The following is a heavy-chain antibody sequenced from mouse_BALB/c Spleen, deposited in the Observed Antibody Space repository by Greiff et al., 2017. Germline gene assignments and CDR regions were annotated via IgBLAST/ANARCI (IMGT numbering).Heavy chain of an antibody. CDR2: INPYNGAT. J-gene: IGHJ4*01. V-gene: IGHV1-31*01. CDR3: ASSTEYYAMDY. Sequence: VHLKQSGPELVKPGASVKISCKASGYSFTGYYMHWVKQSHVKSLEWIGRINPYNGATSYNQNFKDKASLTVDKSSSTAYMELHSLTSEDSAVYYCASSTEYYAMDYWGQGTSVTVSS. CDR1: GYSFTGYY.